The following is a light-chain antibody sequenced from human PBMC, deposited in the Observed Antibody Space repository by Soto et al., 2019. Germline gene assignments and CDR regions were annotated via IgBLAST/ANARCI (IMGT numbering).Light chain of an antibody. CDR2: DAS. J-gene: IGKJ1*01. CDR1: QSVSSY. Sequence: IVLTQSPATLSLSPGEGATFSCRASQSVSSYLAWYQQKPGQAPRLLIFDASSRATGIPDRFRGSGSGTDFSLTISRLEPEDLAVYYCQQYGFSPPWTFGQGTKVDIK. V-gene: IGKV3-20*01. CDR3: QQYGFSPPWT.